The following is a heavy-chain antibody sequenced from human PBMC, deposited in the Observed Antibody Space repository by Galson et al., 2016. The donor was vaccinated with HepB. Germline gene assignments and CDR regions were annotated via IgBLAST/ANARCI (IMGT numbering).Heavy chain of an antibody. Sequence: SLRLSCAASGFTVSSNYLSWVRQAPGKGLEWVSIVYSDGSTYYSDSVRGRFTISRDNSNNIVYLQMNSLIAEDTAVYFCAKNKATARVWGHYYYYMDVWGKGTTVTVSS. D-gene: IGHD3-16*01. CDR2: VYSDGST. V-gene: IGHV3-53*01. CDR3: AKNKATARVWGHYYYYMDV. J-gene: IGHJ6*03. CDR1: GFTVSSNY.